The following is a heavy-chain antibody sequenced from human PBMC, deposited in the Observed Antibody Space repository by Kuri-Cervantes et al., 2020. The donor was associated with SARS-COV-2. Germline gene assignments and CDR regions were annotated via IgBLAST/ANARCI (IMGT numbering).Heavy chain of an antibody. J-gene: IGHJ4*02. CDR1: GFTFSNAW. D-gene: IGHD2-21*01. V-gene: IGHV3-15*01. CDR2: IKSKTDGGTT. Sequence: GGSLRLSCAASGFTFSNAWMSWVRQAPGKGLEWVGRIKSKTDGGTTDYAAPVKGRFTISRDDSKSIAYLQMNSLKTEDTAVYYCTRAASISWSTFDYWGQGTLVTVSS. CDR3: TRAASISWSTFDY.